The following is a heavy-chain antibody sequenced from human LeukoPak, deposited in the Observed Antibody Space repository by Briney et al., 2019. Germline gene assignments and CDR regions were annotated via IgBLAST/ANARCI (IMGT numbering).Heavy chain of an antibody. D-gene: IGHD3-9*01. Sequence: GGSLRLSCAASGFTFSSYEMNWVRQAPGKGLEWVSYISSSGSTIYYADSVKGRFTISRDNAKNSLYLQMNSLRAEDTAVYYCARVRSARYFDWLEDYWGQGTLVTVSS. CDR1: GFTFSSYE. V-gene: IGHV3-48*03. CDR3: ARVRSARYFDWLEDY. CDR2: ISSSGSTI. J-gene: IGHJ4*02.